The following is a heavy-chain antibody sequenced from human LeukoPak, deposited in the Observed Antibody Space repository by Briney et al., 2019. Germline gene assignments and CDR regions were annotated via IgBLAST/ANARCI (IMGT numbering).Heavy chain of an antibody. CDR1: GGSISSSSYY. V-gene: IGHV4-39*07. Sequence: SETLSLTCTVSGGSISSSSYYWGWIRQPPGKGLEWIGSIYYSGSTYYNPSLKSRVTISVDTSKNQFSLKLSSVTAADTAVYYCAREPYYYDSSGYPPFDYWGQGTLVTVSS. CDR2: IYYSGST. CDR3: AREPYYYDSSGYPPFDY. D-gene: IGHD3-22*01. J-gene: IGHJ4*02.